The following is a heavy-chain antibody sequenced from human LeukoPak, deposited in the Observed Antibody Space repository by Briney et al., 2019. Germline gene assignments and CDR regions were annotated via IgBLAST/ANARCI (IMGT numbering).Heavy chain of an antibody. CDR2: IYPHNGNT. CDR3: ARSSTWEPFDC. D-gene: IGHD1-26*01. J-gene: IGHJ4*02. CDR1: GYTFTSYG. Sequence: ASVKVSCKASGYTFTSYGISWVRQAPGQGLEWLGWIYPHNGNTNYAQKLQDRVSMTTATSTSTAYMELRGLRSDDTAVYYCARSSTWEPFDCWGQGTLVTVSS. V-gene: IGHV1-18*01.